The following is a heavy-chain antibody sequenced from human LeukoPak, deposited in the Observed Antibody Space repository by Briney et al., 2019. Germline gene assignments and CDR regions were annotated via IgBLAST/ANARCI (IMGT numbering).Heavy chain of an antibody. J-gene: IGHJ4*02. Sequence: QPGGSLRLSCAASGFIFRSYAMSWVRQAPGKGLEWVSAISGRGGHTYNADSVKGRFTISRDNSKNMLYLQMNSLRAEDTAVYYCAKDSVEYSSSLFDYWGQGTLVTVSS. CDR1: GFIFRSYA. CDR3: AKDSVEYSSSLFDY. CDR2: ISGRGGHT. D-gene: IGHD6-6*01. V-gene: IGHV3-23*01.